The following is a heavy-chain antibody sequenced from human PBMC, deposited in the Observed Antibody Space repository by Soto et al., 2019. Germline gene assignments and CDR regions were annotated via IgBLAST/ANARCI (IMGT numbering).Heavy chain of an antibody. D-gene: IGHD6-19*01. CDR3: ARQWLDSYYFDY. CDR1: GFTFSSYA. CDR2: ISSNGGST. Sequence: EVQLVESGGGLVQPGGSLRLSCAASGFTFSSYAMHWVRQAPGKGLEYVSGISSNGGSTHYANSVKGRFTISRDNSKNTLYLQMGSLRAEDMAVYYCARQWLDSYYFDYWGQGTLVTASS. V-gene: IGHV3-64*01. J-gene: IGHJ4*02.